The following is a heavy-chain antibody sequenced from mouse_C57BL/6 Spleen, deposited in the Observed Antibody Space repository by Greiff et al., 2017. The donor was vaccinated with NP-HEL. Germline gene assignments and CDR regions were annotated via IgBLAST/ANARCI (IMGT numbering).Heavy chain of an antibody. D-gene: IGHD4-1*01. CDR1: GYTFTSYW. V-gene: IGHV1-59*01. J-gene: IGHJ3*01. CDR2: IDPSDSYT. CDR3: ANWGSSAY. Sequence: QVQLQQPGAELVRPGPSVKLSCKASGYTFTSYWMHWVKQRPGQGLEWIGVIDPSDSYTNYNQKFKGKATLTVDTSSSTAYMQLSSLTSEDSAVYYCANWGSSAYWGQGTLVTVSA.